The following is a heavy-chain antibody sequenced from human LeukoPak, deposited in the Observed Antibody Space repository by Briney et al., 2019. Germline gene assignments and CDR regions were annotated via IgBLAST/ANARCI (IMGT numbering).Heavy chain of an antibody. D-gene: IGHD1-26*01. CDR3: AKSQDGGRLSHFDY. CDR2: ISGSGGST. Sequence: GGSLRLSCAASGFTFSSYAMSWVRQAPGKGLEWVSVISGSGGSTYSADSVKGRFTISRDNSKNTLYLQMNSLRAEDTAVYFCAKSQDGGRLSHFDYRGQGTLVTVSS. V-gene: IGHV3-23*01. CDR1: GFTFSSYA. J-gene: IGHJ4*02.